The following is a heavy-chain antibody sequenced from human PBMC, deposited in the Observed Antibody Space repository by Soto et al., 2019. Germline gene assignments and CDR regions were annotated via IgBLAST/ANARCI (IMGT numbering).Heavy chain of an antibody. V-gene: IGHV3-30*14. CDR1: GFTFTDSP. Sequence: VQLVESGGGVVQPGRSLRLSCAASGFTFTDSPMHWVRQAPGKGLEWLAVISYDGNSDYYADSVKGRFTISRDNTGNPLYLRMHSLRDEDNACYYCARDFRGDYYAFWRGRFDYWGQGTLVTVSS. CDR3: ARDFRGDYYAFWRGRFDY. D-gene: IGHD3-3*01. J-gene: IGHJ4*02. CDR2: ISYDGNSD.